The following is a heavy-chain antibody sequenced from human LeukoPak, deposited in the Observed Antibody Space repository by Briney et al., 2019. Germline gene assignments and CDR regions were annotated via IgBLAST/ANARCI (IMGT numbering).Heavy chain of an antibody. J-gene: IGHJ5*02. V-gene: IGHV1-8*03. D-gene: IGHD6-13*01. CDR2: MNPNSGNT. CDR3: ARETGDSSSWGTGWFDP. Sequence: ASVKVSCKASGYTFTSYDINWVRQATGQGLEWMGWMNPNSGNTGYAQKFQGRVTITRNTSISTAYMELSSLRSEDTAVYYCARETGDSSSWGTGWFDPWGQGTLVTVFS. CDR1: GYTFTSYD.